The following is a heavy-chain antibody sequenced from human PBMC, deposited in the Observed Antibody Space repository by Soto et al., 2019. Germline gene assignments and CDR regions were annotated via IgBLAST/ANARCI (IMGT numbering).Heavy chain of an antibody. D-gene: IGHD3-3*01. CDR2: INPNSGGT. CDR1: GYTFTGYY. V-gene: IGHV1-2*02. CDR3: ARDQAYYDFWSGYFYGMDV. Sequence: ASVKVSCKASGYTFTGYYMHWVRQAPGQGLEWMGWINPNSGGTNYAQKFQGRVTMTRDTSISTAYMELSRLRSDDTAVYYCARDQAYYDFWSGYFYGMDVWGQGTTVTVSS. J-gene: IGHJ6*02.